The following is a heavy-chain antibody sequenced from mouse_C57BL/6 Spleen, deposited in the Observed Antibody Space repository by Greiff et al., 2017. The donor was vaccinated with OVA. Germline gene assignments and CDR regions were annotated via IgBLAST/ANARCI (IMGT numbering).Heavy chain of an antibody. V-gene: IGHV2-2*01. J-gene: IGHJ3*01. CDR1: GFSLTSYG. D-gene: IGHD1-1*01. CDR2: IWSGGST. CDR3: ARNDGSSYGVSSY. Sequence: QVHVKQSGPGLVQPSQSLSITCTVSGFSLTSYGVHWVRQSPGKGLEWLGVIWSGGSTDYNAAFISRLSISKDNSKSQVFFKMNSLQADDTAIYYCARNDGSSYGVSSYWGQGTLVTVSA.